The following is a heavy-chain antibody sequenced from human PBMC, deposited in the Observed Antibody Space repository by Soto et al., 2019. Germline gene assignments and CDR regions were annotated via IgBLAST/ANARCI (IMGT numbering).Heavy chain of an antibody. CDR3: ASGYTYGHFDY. V-gene: IGHV5-10-1*01. J-gene: IGHJ4*02. Sequence: PVESLKISCEASGSSFTSYWISWVRQMPGKGLEWMGRIDPSDSYVNYSPSFQGHVTISADRSINTVYLQWSSLRASDTAMYFCASGYTYGHFDYWGQGALVTVSS. CDR1: GSSFTSYW. D-gene: IGHD5-18*01. CDR2: IDPSDSYV.